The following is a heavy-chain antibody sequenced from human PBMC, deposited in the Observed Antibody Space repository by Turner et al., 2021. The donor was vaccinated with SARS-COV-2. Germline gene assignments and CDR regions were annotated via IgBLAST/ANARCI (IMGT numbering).Heavy chain of an antibody. V-gene: IGHV3-21*01. CDR1: GFTFSSYS. D-gene: IGHD3-22*01. J-gene: IGHJ3*02. CDR2: SSSSSSYI. CDR3: ARWDNYYDSSGYYPDAFDI. Sequence: EVQLVESGGGLVKPGGSLRLSCAASGFTFSSYSMTWVRQAPGKGLEWVSSSSSSSSYIYYADSVKGRFTISRDNAKNSLYLQMNSLRAEDTAVYYCARWDNYYDSSGYYPDAFDIWGQGTMVTVSS.